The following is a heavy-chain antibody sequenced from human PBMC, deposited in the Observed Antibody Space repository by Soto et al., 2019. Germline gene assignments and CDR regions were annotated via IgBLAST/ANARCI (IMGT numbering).Heavy chain of an antibody. V-gene: IGHV3-15*01. J-gene: IGHJ4*02. CDR3: TTGIEVADISAY. Sequence: EVQLVESGGGLVKPGGSLRLSCVASGLTFSKAWMSWVRRAPGKGLEWVGRIRSKDDGGAIDYAAPVKGSFTISRDDSQGTLYLQMNSLKTEDTAIYYCTTGIEVADISAYWGPGTLVTVSS. D-gene: IGHD6-19*01. CDR1: GLTFSKAW. CDR2: IRSKDDGGAI.